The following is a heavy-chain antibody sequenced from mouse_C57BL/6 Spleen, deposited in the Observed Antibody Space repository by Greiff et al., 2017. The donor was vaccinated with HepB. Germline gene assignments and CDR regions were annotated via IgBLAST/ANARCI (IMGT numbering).Heavy chain of an antibody. CDR2: ISDGGSYT. Sequence: EVKVVESGGGLVKPGGSLKLSCAASGFTFSSYAMSWVRQTPEKRLEWVATISDGGSYTYYPDNVKGRFTISRDNAKNNLYLQMSHLKSEDTAMYYCARSTVVAPVRAMDYWGQGTSVTVSS. V-gene: IGHV5-4*03. J-gene: IGHJ4*01. CDR3: ARSTVVAPVRAMDY. D-gene: IGHD1-1*01. CDR1: GFTFSSYA.